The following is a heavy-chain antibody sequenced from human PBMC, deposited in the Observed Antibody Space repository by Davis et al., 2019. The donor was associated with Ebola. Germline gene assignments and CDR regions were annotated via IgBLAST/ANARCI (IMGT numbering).Heavy chain of an antibody. J-gene: IGHJ4*02. V-gene: IGHV3-7*01. D-gene: IGHD3-3*01. Sequence: PGGSLRLSCVASGFTFGSYWMSWVRQAPGKGLEWVANIKQDGNEKFYVDSVKGRFTISRDTAKNSVYLLMNGLRAEDTAVYYCARDGMYYDFPSGYFHGPDYWGQGTLVTVSS. CDR2: IKQDGNEK. CDR1: GFTFGSYW. CDR3: ARDGMYYDFPSGYFHGPDY.